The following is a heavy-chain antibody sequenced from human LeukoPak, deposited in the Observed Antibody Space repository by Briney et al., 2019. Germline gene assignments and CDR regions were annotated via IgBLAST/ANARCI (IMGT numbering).Heavy chain of an antibody. CDR2: ITANGDST. CDR1: GLSFAYYA. J-gene: IGHJ4*02. CDR3: AKDIEAGTAGFSFDY. Sequence: GGSLRLSCAPSGLSFAYYAMHWVRQAPGKGLEWVSLITANGDSTYYADSVKGRFTISRDNSKNSLSLQMNSLRTEDTALYYCAKDIEAGTAGFSFDYWGQGTLVAVSS. D-gene: IGHD2-21*02. V-gene: IGHV3-43*02.